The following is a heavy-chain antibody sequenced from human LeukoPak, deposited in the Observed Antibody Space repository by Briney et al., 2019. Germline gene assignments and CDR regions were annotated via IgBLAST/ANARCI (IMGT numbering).Heavy chain of an antibody. D-gene: IGHD3-3*01. CDR1: GFTFSSFA. CDR3: ARAPNLAIFGVALDY. Sequence: GGSLRLSCAASGFTFSSFAMSWVRQAPGKGLGWVAVISYDGSNKYYADSVKGRFTISRDNSKNTLYLQMNSLRAEDTAVYYCARAPNLAIFGVALDYWGQGTLVTVSS. CDR2: ISYDGSNK. J-gene: IGHJ4*02. V-gene: IGHV3-30-3*01.